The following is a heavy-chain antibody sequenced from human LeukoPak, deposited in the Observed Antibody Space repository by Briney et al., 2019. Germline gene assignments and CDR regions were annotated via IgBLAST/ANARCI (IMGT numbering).Heavy chain of an antibody. CDR2: INHSGST. J-gene: IGHJ4*02. CDR3: ARGGKTGYSSSSESVLDY. D-gene: IGHD6-6*01. CDR1: GGSISSGGYY. V-gene: IGHV4-30-2*01. Sequence: SQTLSLTCTVSGGSISSGGYYWSWIRQPPGKGLEWIGEINHSGSTNYNPSLKSRVTISVDTSKNQFSLKLSSVTAADTAVYYCARGGKTGYSSSSESVLDYWGQGTLVTVSS.